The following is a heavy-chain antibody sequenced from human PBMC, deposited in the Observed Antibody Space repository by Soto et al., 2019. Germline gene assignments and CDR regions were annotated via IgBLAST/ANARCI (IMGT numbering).Heavy chain of an antibody. CDR2: IYYSGST. CDR1: GGSITSSSYY. V-gene: IGHV4-39*01. D-gene: IGHD5-18*01. Sequence: PSETLSLTCTVSGGSITSSSYYWSWIRQPPGKGLEWIGSIYYSGSTYYNPSLKSRVTISVDTSKNQFSLKLSSVTAADTAVYYCARPIGYSFGTNWFDPWGQGTLVTVSS. J-gene: IGHJ5*02. CDR3: ARPIGYSFGTNWFDP.